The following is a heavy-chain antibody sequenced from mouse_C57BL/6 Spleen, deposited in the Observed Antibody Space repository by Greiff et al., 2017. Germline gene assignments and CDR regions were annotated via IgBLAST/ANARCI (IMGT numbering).Heavy chain of an antibody. Sequence: QAPLQQPVAELVKLGASVKLFCKASGYTFSSYWLPWVKQRLGRGLVWIGMIGPKSGGTKYNEKFKSKATLTVDKASSTAYMHLSSLTSEDSAVYYCARWPSYYGYAMDYWGQGTSVTVSS. CDR3: ARWPSYYGYAMDY. CDR2: IGPKSGGT. CDR1: GYTFSSYW. D-gene: IGHD1-1*01. J-gene: IGHJ4*01. V-gene: IGHV1-72*01.